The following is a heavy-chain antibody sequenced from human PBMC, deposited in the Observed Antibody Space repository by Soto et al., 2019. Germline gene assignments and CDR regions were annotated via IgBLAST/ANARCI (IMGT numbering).Heavy chain of an antibody. CDR3: SRERSSSWYDCFDP. CDR1: GDSVSSNSAA. V-gene: IGHV6-1*01. CDR2: TYYRSKWYN. J-gene: IGHJ5*02. Sequence: PSQTLSLTCAISGDSVSSNSAAWNWIRPSPSRGLEWLGRTYYRSKWYNDYAVSVKSRITINPDTSKNQFSLQLNSVTPEDTAVYYFSRERSSSWYDCFDPWCQGTLVSVSS. D-gene: IGHD6-13*01.